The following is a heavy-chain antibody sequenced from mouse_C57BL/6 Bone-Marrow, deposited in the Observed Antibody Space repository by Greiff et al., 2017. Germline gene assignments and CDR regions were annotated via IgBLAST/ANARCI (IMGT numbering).Heavy chain of an antibody. CDR1: GFSLTSYG. CDR2: IWRGGST. V-gene: IGHV2-5*01. D-gene: IGHD1-2*01. J-gene: IGHJ4*01. CDR3: AKTNYDGLYYYAMDY. Sequence: QVQLQQSGPGLVQPSQSLSITCTVSGFSLTSYGVHWVRQSPGKGLEWLGVIWRGGSTDYNAAFMSRLSITKDNSKSQVFFKMNSLQADYTAIYYCAKTNYDGLYYYAMDYWGQGTSVTVAS.